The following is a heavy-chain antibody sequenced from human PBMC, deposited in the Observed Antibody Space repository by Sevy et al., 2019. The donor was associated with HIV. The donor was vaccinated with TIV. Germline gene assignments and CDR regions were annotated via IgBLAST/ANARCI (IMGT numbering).Heavy chain of an antibody. Sequence: ASVKVSCKASGYTFTSYYMHWVRQALGQGLEWMGIINPSGGSTSYAQKFQGRVTMTRDTSTSTVYMELSSLRSEDTAVYYCARQGSGVELLWFRESDVSHFDYWGQGTLVTVSS. CDR1: GYTFTSYY. J-gene: IGHJ4*02. CDR3: ARQGSGVELLWFRESDVSHFDY. V-gene: IGHV1-46*03. D-gene: IGHD3-10*01. CDR2: INPSGGST.